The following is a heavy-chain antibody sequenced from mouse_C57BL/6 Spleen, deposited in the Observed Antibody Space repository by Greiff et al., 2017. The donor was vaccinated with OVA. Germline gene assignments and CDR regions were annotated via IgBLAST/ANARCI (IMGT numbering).Heavy chain of an antibody. V-gene: IGHV1-54*01. CDR3: AREARRRRGYDGGDYAMDY. D-gene: IGHD2-2*01. CDR2: INPGSGGT. Sequence: VQLQQSGAELVRPGTSVKVSCKASGYAFTNYLIEWVKQRPGQGLEWIGVINPGSGGTNYNEKFKGKATLTADKSSSTAYMQLSSLTSEDSAVYDCAREARRRRGYDGGDYAMDYWGQGTSVTVSS. CDR1: GYAFTNYL. J-gene: IGHJ4*01.